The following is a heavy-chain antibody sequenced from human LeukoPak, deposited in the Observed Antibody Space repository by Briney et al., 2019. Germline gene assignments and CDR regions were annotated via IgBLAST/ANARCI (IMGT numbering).Heavy chain of an antibody. CDR2: ITGSGADT. V-gene: IGHV3-23*01. D-gene: IGHD3-10*01. CDR3: AKGSRDSRPYFFDF. Sequence: PGGSLRLSCAASEFTFNNYAMSWVRQAPGKGLEWVSAITGSGADTFHADSVKGRFTISRDNSKNTLYLQMNSLRAEDMAVYYCAKGSRDSRPYFFDFWGQGTLVTVSS. CDR1: EFTFNNYA. J-gene: IGHJ4*02.